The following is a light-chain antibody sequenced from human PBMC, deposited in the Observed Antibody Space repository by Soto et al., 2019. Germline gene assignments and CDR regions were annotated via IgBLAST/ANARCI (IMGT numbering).Light chain of an antibody. J-gene: IGKJ3*01. CDR3: QQDVDVKST. V-gene: IGKV3-20*01. CDR2: GVS. Sequence: VLSQAPCTRSLPAPERATLTGRASQTGSNSYLAWYQQKSGQAPRLLIYGVSTRATGNPDRFSGSGSGTEFTLTIRRLEPEDFAVYFCQQDVDVKSTFGPGTKVDIK. CDR1: QTGSNSY.